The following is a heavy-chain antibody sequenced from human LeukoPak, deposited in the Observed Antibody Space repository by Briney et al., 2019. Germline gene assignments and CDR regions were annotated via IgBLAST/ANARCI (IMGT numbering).Heavy chain of an antibody. CDR2: INPGGGTT. J-gene: IGHJ4*02. CDR1: GFTFSNEA. Sequence: PGGSLRLSCAVSGFTFSNEAMGWVRQLRGGGLEWGSAINPGGGTTYYAESMKGRFTISRDNSKSTLYLEMNSLRVEDTAVYYCTKVRSGSSNWALRVFDYWGQGALVTVSS. V-gene: IGHV3-23*01. CDR3: TKVRSGSSNWALRVFDY. D-gene: IGHD4-11*01.